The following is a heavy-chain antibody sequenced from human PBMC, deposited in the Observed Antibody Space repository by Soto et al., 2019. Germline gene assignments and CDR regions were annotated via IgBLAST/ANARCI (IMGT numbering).Heavy chain of an antibody. D-gene: IGHD5-12*01. V-gene: IGHV3-53*04. CDR2: IYSGGST. J-gene: IGHJ6*04. CDR3: ARENMRGGYAVDV. CDR1: GFTVSSNY. Sequence: EVQLVESGGGLVQPGGSLRLSCAASGFTVSSNYMSWVRQAPGKGLEWVSVIYSGGSTYYADSVKGRFTISRHNSKNTLYLQMNSLRAEDSAVYYCARENMRGGYAVDVWGKGTTVTVSS.